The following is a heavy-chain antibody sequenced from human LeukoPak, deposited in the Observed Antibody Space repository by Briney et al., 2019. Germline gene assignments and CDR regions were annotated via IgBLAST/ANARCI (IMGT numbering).Heavy chain of an antibody. CDR2: INHSGGST. J-gene: IGHJ4*02. Sequence: ASVKVSCKASGYTFTSYYMHWVRQAPGQGLEWMGIINHSGGSTSYAQKFQGRGTMTRDTSTSTVYMELSSLRSEETAVYYCARDGIYSSGNTYYFDYWGQGTLVTVSS. CDR3: ARDGIYSSGNTYYFDY. D-gene: IGHD6-19*01. V-gene: IGHV1-46*01. CDR1: GYTFTSYY.